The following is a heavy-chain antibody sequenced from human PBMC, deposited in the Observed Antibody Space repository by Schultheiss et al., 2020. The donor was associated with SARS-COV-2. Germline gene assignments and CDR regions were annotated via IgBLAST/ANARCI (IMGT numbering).Heavy chain of an antibody. CDR1: GGSISSYY. V-gene: IGHV4-59*12. D-gene: IGHD4-17*01. CDR3: ARATMTTVRSGPYYYYGMDV. CDR2: IYYSGST. J-gene: IGHJ6*02. Sequence: SETLSLTCTVSGGSISSYYWSWIRQPPGKGLEWIGYIYYSGSTNYNPSLKSRVTISVDTSKNQFSLKLSSVTAADTAVYYCARATMTTVRSGPYYYYGMDVWGQGTTVTVSS.